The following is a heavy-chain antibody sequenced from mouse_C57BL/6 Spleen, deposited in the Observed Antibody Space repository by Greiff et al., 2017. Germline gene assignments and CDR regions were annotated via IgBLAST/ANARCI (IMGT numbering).Heavy chain of an antibody. D-gene: IGHD1-1*01. Sequence: QVQLQQSGPGLVQPSQSLSITCTVSGFSLTSYGVHWVRQSPGKGLEWLGVIWRGGSTDYNAAFMSRLSITKDNSKSQVFFKMNSLQADDTAIYYCAKVYYYGSSYAMDYWGQGTSVTVSS. CDR3: AKVYYYGSSYAMDY. CDR2: IWRGGST. V-gene: IGHV2-5*01. J-gene: IGHJ4*01. CDR1: GFSLTSYG.